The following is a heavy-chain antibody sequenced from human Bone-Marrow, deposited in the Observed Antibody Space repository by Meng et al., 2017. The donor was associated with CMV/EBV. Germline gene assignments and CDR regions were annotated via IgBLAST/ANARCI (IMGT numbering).Heavy chain of an antibody. CDR1: GFTFSDYY. CDR2: ISSSGSTI. J-gene: IGHJ6*02. V-gene: IGHV3-11*04. D-gene: IGHD4-17*01. CDR3: ARFTVTTFLGIYYYYGMDV. Sequence: GGSLRLSCAASGFTFSDYYMSWIRQAPGKGLEWVSYISSSGSTIYYADSVKGRFTISRDNAKNSLYLQMNSLRAEDTAVYYCARFTVTTFLGIYYYYGMDVWGQGTTVTVSS.